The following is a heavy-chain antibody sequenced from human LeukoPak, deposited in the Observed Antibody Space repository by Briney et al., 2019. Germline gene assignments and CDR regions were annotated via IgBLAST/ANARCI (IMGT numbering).Heavy chain of an antibody. V-gene: IGHV3-7*03. CDR3: ARSGGWEGDYFDY. CDR2: IKQDGSEK. Sequence: GGSLRLSCAASGFTSSSYWMSWVRQVPGKGLEWVANIKQDGSEKYYVDSVKGRFTISRDNAKNSLYLQMNSLRAEDTAVYYCARSGGWEGDYFDYWGQGTLVTVSS. J-gene: IGHJ4*02. CDR1: GFTSSSYW. D-gene: IGHD6-19*01.